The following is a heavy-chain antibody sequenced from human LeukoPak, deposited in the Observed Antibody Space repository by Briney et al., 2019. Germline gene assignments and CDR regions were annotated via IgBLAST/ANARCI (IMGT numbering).Heavy chain of an antibody. CDR3: AKAGGSITIFGVVNTTKYYYMDV. J-gene: IGHJ6*03. CDR2: IWYDGSNK. D-gene: IGHD3-3*01. CDR1: GFTFSNYG. Sequence: PGGSLRLSCAASGFTFSNYGIHWVCLAPRPGLGWVAVIWYDGSNKYYSDSVMDRFTISRDNSKNTLYLQMNNLRAEETAVYYCAKAGGSITIFGVVNTTKYYYMDVWGKGTTVTVSS. V-gene: IGHV3-33*06.